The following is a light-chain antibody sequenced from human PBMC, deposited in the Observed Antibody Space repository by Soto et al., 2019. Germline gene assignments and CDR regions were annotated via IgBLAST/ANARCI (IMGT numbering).Light chain of an antibody. Sequence: EIVLTQSPGTLSVSPGETAPLSCRASQSISIGLAWYRQKPGQPPRLLIYGASTRATGTPARFSGSGSGTEFTLTISSLQSEDFALYYCQQYNKWPLITFGQGTKVDIK. CDR1: QSISIG. CDR3: QQYNKWPLIT. V-gene: IGKV3D-15*01. CDR2: GAS. J-gene: IGKJ1*01.